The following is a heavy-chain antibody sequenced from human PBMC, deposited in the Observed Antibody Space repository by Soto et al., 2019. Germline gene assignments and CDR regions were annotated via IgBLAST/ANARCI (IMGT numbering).Heavy chain of an antibody. Sequence: HEHLVQSGAEVRRPGASLKVSCRASGYTFTDYYIHWVRQAPGQGLEWMGWINPDTGATNYAQNLQSKVALTTDTSINAAPLDLTSLTSADTAVGSWARGDSGTAGWPFPDFDYWGQGTQVIVSS. CDR1: GYTFTDYY. CDR2: INPDTGAT. V-gene: IGHV1-2*02. J-gene: IGHJ4*01. D-gene: IGHD2-21*02. CDR3: ARGDSGTAGWPFPDFDY.